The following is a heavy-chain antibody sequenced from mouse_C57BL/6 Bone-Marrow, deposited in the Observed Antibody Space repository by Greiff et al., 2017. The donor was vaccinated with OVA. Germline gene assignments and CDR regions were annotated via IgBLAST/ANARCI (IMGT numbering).Heavy chain of an antibody. CDR3: ARNGHDYGSSSLAMDY. J-gene: IGHJ4*01. CDR1: GFSLTSYT. V-gene: IGHV2-9-1*01. Sequence: VKLMESGPGLVAPSPSLSITCTVSGFSLTSYTISWVRQPPGTGLEWLGVICTGGGTNYNSALTSRLSISKDNSKSQVFLKMNSLQTDDTASYYCARNGHDYGSSSLAMDYWGQGTSVTVSS. CDR2: ICTGGGT. D-gene: IGHD1-1*01.